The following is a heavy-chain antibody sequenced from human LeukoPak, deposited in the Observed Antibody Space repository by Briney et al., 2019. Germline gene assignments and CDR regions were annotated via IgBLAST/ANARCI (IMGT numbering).Heavy chain of an antibody. J-gene: IGHJ3*01. CDR2: IIPVFGAA. Sequence: ASVKVSCKASGYTFTSYYMHWVRQAPGQGLEWMGGIIPVFGAANYAQNFQGRTTITADASTNTAYMELSSLRSADTAVYYCARDFDEAFDVWGQGTLVTVSS. V-gene: IGHV1-69*13. CDR1: GYTFTSYY. D-gene: IGHD3-9*01. CDR3: ARDFDEAFDV.